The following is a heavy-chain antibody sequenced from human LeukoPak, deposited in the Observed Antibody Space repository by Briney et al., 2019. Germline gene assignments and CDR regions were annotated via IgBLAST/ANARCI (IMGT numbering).Heavy chain of an antibody. J-gene: IGHJ5*02. D-gene: IGHD6-6*01. CDR3: ARKYPDHWFDP. CDR2: IFYLGST. V-gene: IGHV4-30-4*01. CDR1: GGSISSGNYY. Sequence: SQTLSLTCTVSGGSISSGNYYWSWIRQPPGKGLEWIGYIFYLGSTYYNPSLKSRVSISVNTFKNQFSLKLTAVTAADTAVYYCARKYPDHWFDPWGQGTLVTVS.